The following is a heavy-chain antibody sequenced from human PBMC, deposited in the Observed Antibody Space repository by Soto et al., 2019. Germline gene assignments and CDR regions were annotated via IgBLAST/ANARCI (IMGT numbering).Heavy chain of an antibody. J-gene: IGHJ4*02. Sequence: GGSLRLSCAASGFTFSSYAMSWVRQAPGKGLEWVSAISGSGGSTYYADSVKGRFTISRDNSKNTLYLQMNSLRAEDTAVYYCAKASLPVSLEPTPYYFDYWGQGTLVTVSS. CDR1: GFTFSSYA. V-gene: IGHV3-23*01. CDR3: AKASLPVSLEPTPYYFDY. CDR2: ISGSGGST. D-gene: IGHD1-1*01.